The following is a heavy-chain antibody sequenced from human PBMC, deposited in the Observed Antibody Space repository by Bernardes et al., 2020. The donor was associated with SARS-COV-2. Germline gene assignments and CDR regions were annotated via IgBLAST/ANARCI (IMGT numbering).Heavy chain of an antibody. J-gene: IGHJ6*02. CDR1: GGSISSNVYY. V-gene: IGHV4-39*01. CDR2: IFYSGTT. CDR3: AYNGPVYGTLDYYYYGMHG. Sequence: ETLSLTCTVSGGSISSNVYYWGWIRQPPGKGLEWLASIFYSGTTYYNPSLQSRVTISVDTSKNQFSLKLSSVTAADTGVYYCAYNGPVYGTLDYYYYGMHGWGQGTTVTVSS. D-gene: IGHD1-20*01.